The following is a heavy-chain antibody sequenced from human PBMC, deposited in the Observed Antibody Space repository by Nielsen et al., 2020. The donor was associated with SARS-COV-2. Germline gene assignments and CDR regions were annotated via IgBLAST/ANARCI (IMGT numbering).Heavy chain of an antibody. D-gene: IGHD6-13*01. Sequence: GGSLTLSCAASGFSFYDYDMHWVRQSPGKGLELISRISWNSGSIGYADSVKGRFTISRDNAKNSLYLQMNSLRAEDTALYYCASAAAGDYGMDVWGQGTTVTVSS. J-gene: IGHJ6*02. V-gene: IGHV3-9*01. CDR3: ASAAAGDYGMDV. CDR2: ISWNSGSI. CDR1: GFSFYDYD.